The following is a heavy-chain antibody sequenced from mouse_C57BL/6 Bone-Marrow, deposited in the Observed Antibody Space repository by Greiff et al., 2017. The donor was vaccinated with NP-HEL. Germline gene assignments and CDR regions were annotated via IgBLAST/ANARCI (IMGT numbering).Heavy chain of an antibody. D-gene: IGHD1-1*02. CDR1: GFSLTSYG. CDR2: IWRGGST. V-gene: IGHV2-5*01. J-gene: IGHJ4*01. Sequence: VKLMESGPGLVQPSQSLSITCTVSGFSLTSYGVHWVRQSPGKGLEWLGVIWRGGSTDYNAAFMSRLSITKDNSKSQVFFKMNSLQADDTAIYYCAKRGVGRYYAMDYWGQGTSVTVSS. CDR3: AKRGVGRYYAMDY.